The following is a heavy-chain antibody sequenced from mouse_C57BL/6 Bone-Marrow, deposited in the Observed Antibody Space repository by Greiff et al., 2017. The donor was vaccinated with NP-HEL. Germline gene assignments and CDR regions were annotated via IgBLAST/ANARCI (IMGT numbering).Heavy chain of an antibody. CDR2: IYPGDGDT. V-gene: IGHV1-82*01. CDR3: ARDGLDYYGSSYWYFDV. J-gene: IGHJ1*03. CDR1: GYAFSSSW. D-gene: IGHD1-1*01. Sequence: QVQLQQSGPELVKPGASVKISCKASGYAFSSSWMNWVKQRPGKGLEWIGRIYPGDGDTNYNGKFKGKATLTADKSSSTAYMQLSSLTSEDSAVDFCARDGLDYYGSSYWYFDVWGTGTTVTVSS.